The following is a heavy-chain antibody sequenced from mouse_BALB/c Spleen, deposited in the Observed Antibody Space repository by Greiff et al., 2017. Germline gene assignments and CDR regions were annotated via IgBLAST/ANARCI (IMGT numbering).Heavy chain of an antibody. D-gene: IGHD2-4*01. Sequence: VMLVESGPGLVAPSQSLSITCTVSGFSLTSYGVHWVRQPPGKGLEWLGVIWAGGSTNYNSALMSRLSISKDNSKSQVFLKMNSLQTDDTAMYYCASSMIKGFAYWGQGTLVTVSA. CDR2: IWAGGST. CDR3: ASSMIKGFAY. J-gene: IGHJ3*01. CDR1: GFSLTSYG. V-gene: IGHV2-9*02.